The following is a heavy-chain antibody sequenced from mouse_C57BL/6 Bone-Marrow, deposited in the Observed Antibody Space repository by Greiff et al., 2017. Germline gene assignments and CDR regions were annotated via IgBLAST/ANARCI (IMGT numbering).Heavy chain of an antibody. CDR2: IYPRDGST. CDR1: GYTFTSYD. Sequence: VQLQESGPELVKPGASVKLSCKASGYTFTSYDLNWVKQRPGQGLEWVGWIYPRDGSTTYNEQFKGKATLTVDTSSSTAYMELHSLTSEDSAVYFCARRGENWFAYWGQGTLVTVSA. CDR3: ARRGENWFAY. J-gene: IGHJ3*01. V-gene: IGHV1-85*01.